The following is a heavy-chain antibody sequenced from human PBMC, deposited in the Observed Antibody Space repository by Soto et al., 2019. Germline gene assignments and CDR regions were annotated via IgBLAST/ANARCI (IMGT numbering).Heavy chain of an antibody. CDR2: IYYSGST. V-gene: IGHV4-59*01. CDR1: GGSISSYY. Sequence: SETLSLTCTVSGGSISSYYWSWIRQPPGKGLEWIGYIYYSGSTNYNPSLKSRVTISVDTSKNQFSLKLSSVTAADTAVYYCARWADYGEIYYFDYWGQGTLVTVSS. J-gene: IGHJ4*02. D-gene: IGHD4-17*01. CDR3: ARWADYGEIYYFDY.